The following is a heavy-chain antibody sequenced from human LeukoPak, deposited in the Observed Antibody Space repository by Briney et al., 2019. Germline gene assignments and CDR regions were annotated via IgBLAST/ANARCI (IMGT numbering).Heavy chain of an antibody. CDR3: AKDRGSSVYVEHLDY. V-gene: IGHV3-30*02. CDR2: LQFDGNNK. CDR1: GFTFSTYG. D-gene: IGHD6-13*01. J-gene: IGHJ4*02. Sequence: GGSLRLSCAASGFTFSTYGMHWVRQAPGKGLEWVSFLQFDGNNKNYADSVKGRITISRDNSKSMLYLQMNDLRPEDTALYYCAKDRGSSVYVEHLDYWGQGTLVTVPS.